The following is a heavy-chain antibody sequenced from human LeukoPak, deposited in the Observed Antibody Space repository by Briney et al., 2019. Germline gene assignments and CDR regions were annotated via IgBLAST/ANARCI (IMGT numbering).Heavy chain of an antibody. V-gene: IGHV4-59*08. CDR3: ARLSVFEPYYDGSGGGDY. CDR1: GGSINSYY. J-gene: IGHJ4*02. D-gene: IGHD3-22*01. CDR2: IYYSERT. Sequence: SETLSLTCTVSGGSINSYYWSWIRQPPGKGLEWIAYIYYSERTTYNPSLESRVTISVDTSKNQFSLKLSSVTAADTAVYYCARLSVFEPYYDGSGGGDYWGQGTLVTVSS.